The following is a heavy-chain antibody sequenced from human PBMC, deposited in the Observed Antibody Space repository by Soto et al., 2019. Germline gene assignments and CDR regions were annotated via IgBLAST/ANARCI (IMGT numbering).Heavy chain of an antibody. CDR3: ARSTLPQYSGSHFDY. D-gene: IGHD1-26*01. Sequence: GASVKVSYKASGGTFSSYAISWVRQAPGQGLEWMGGIIPIFGTANYAQKFQGRVTITADESTSTAYMELSSLRSEDTAVYYCARSTLPQYSGSHFDYWGQGTLVTVSS. CDR1: GGTFSSYA. J-gene: IGHJ4*02. CDR2: IIPIFGTA. V-gene: IGHV1-69*13.